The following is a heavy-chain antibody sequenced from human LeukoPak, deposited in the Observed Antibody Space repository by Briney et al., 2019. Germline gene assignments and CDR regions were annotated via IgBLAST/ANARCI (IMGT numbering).Heavy chain of an antibody. J-gene: IGHJ6*04. Sequence: GGSLRLSCAASGFTFSSYSISWVRQAPGKGLEWVANIKQDGSAKYYMDSVEGRFTISRDNAKNSLYLQMNSLRAEDTAVYYCAELGITMIGGVWGKGTTVTISS. CDR1: GFTFSSYS. D-gene: IGHD3-10*02. CDR3: AELGITMIGGV. CDR2: IKQDGSAK. V-gene: IGHV3-7*01.